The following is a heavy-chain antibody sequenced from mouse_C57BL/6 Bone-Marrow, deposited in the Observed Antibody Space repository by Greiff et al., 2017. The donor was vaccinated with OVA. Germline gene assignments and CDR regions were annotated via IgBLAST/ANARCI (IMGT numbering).Heavy chain of an antibody. J-gene: IGHJ3*01. V-gene: IGHV5-12*01. Sequence: EVHLVESGGGLVQPGGSLKLSCAASGFTFSDYYMYWVRQTPEKRLEWVAYISNGGGSTYYPDTVKGRFTISRDNAKNTLYLQMSRLKSEDTAMYYCARHRDDYSWFAYWGQGTLVTVSA. CDR1: GFTFSDYY. CDR2: ISNGGGST. CDR3: ARHRDDYSWFAY. D-gene: IGHD2-4*01.